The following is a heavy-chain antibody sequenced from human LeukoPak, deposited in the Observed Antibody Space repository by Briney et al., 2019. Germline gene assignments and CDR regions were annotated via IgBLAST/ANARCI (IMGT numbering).Heavy chain of an antibody. D-gene: IGHD1-26*01. CDR3: ARGTLVGAIYNWFDP. CDR1: GGSISSYY. CDR2: IHYSGST. J-gene: IGHJ5*02. V-gene: IGHV4-59*01. Sequence: SETLSLTCTVSGGSISSYYWSWIRQPPGKGLEWIGYIHYSGSTNYNPSLKSRVTISVDTSKNQFSLKLNSVTAADTAMYYCARGTLVGAIYNWFDPWGQGTLVTVSS.